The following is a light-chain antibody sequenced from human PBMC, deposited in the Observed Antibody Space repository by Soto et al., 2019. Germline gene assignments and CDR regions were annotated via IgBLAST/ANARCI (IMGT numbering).Light chain of an antibody. CDR1: QDIHGF. CDR2: SAS. CDR3: QQFNSYPHT. Sequence: DIQLTQSPSFLSASEGDRVTITCRASQDIHGFLAWYQHKPGKAPRLLIDSASSLESGVPSRFSGSRSGTEFTLTISSLQPEDFATYYCQQFNSYPHTFGPGTKVDIK. V-gene: IGKV1-9*01. J-gene: IGKJ3*01.